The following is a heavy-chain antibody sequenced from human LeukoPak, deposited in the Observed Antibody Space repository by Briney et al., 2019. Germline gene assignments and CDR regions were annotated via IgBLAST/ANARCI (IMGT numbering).Heavy chain of an antibody. J-gene: IGHJ4*02. CDR3: ANKTSGYFPFDY. V-gene: IGHV3-23*01. Sequence: GGSLRLSCAASGFTFSSYSMSWVRQAPGEGLEWVSIISGSSDTTYYADSVKGRFTISRDNSMNALYLQMNSLRAEDTAVYYCANKTSGYFPFDYWGQGTLVTVSS. D-gene: IGHD5-12*01. CDR2: ISGSSDTT. CDR1: GFTFSSYS.